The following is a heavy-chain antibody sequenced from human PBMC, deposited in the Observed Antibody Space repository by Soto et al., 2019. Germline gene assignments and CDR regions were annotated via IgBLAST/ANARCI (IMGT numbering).Heavy chain of an antibody. D-gene: IGHD2-15*01. CDR3: AKRGTYYFDY. Sequence: PGGSLRLSCAASGFTFSNFAMNWVRQAPGKGLEWVSSVNGSGRNTYYSDSVKGRFTISRDNSKNTLYLQINSLRAEDTAVYYCAKRGTYYFDYWGQGALVTVSS. J-gene: IGHJ4*02. CDR1: GFTFSNFA. CDR2: VNGSGRNT. V-gene: IGHV3-23*01.